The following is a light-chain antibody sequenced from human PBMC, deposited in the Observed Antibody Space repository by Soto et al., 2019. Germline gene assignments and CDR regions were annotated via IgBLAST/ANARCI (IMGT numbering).Light chain of an antibody. J-gene: IGLJ2*01. CDR3: TSYSSSTTHVV. V-gene: IGLV2-14*03. Sequence: QSALTQPASVSGSPGRSVTISCTGSSSDIGGFNYVSWYQHLPGRAPKLIIYDVTNRPSGISYRFSASKSGGTASLTISGLQAEDERYYYCTSYSSSTTHVVFSGGTKLTVL. CDR1: SSDIGGFNY. CDR2: DVT.